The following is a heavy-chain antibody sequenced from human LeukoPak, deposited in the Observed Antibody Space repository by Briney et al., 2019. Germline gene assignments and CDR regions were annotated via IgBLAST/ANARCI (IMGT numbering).Heavy chain of an antibody. CDR1: GGSMRSYY. V-gene: IGHV4-59*01. Sequence: SETLSLTCTVSGGSMRSYYWTWIRQPPGKGLEWIGYHYYSGSTNYNPSLKSRVTISVDTSKNQFSLKLKSVTAADTAVYYCARAPLESVARSDYWGQGTLVTVSS. D-gene: IGHD5-24*01. J-gene: IGHJ4*02. CDR3: ARAPLESVARSDY. CDR2: HYYSGST.